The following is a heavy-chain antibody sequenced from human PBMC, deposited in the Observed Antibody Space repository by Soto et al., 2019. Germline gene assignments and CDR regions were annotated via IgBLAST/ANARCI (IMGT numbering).Heavy chain of an antibody. V-gene: IGHV3-66*01. J-gene: IGHJ4*02. CDR1: GFTVSSNY. Sequence: EVQLVESGGGLVQPGRSLRLSCAASGFTVSSNYVSWVRQAPGKGLEWVSVIYGDGRTYYADSVKGRFTISRDNSKNTVYLQMNSLRAEDAAVYYCARRIAVTGSSYFDSWGQGTLVTVSS. CDR2: IYGDGRT. D-gene: IGHD6-19*01. CDR3: ARRIAVTGSSYFDS.